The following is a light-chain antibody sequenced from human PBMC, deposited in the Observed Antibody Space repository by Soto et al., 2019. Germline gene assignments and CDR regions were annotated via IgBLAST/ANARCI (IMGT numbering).Light chain of an antibody. CDR2: ENN. J-gene: IGLJ1*01. Sequence: QSVLTQSPSVSEAPGQRVTISCTGSSSNIGAGYEAHWYQQVPGTAPKLLIYENNNRPSGVPDRFSGSKSGTSASLAITGLQAEDEAEYYCQSYDSSLSGYVFGTGTKLTV. CDR1: SSNIGAGYE. V-gene: IGLV1-40*01. CDR3: QSYDSSLSGYV.